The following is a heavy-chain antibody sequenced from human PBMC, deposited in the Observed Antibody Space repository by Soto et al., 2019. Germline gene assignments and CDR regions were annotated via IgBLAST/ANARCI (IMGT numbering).Heavy chain of an antibody. D-gene: IGHD4-17*01. Sequence: QVQLVESGGGVVQPGRSLRLSCAASGFTFSSYAMHWVRQAPGKGLEWVAVISYDGSNKYYADSVKGRFTISRDNSKNTLFLQMNSLRAEDTAGYYCARVGRLHYFAYWGQGTLVTVSS. V-gene: IGHV3-30-3*01. CDR3: ARVGRLHYFAY. CDR1: GFTFSSYA. CDR2: ISYDGSNK. J-gene: IGHJ4*02.